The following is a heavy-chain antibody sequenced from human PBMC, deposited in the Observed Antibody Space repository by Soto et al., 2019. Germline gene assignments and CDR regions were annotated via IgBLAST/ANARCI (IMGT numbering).Heavy chain of an antibody. CDR3: ARESLRSSGWYYFDY. Sequence: EVQLVESGGGLVQPGGSLRLSCAASGFTFSSHWMHWVRQAPGKGLVWVSRINSDGSSTSYADSVKGRFTISRDNAKKTLYLQMNSLRAEDTAVYYCARESLRSSGWYYFDYWGQGTLVTVSS. J-gene: IGHJ4*02. V-gene: IGHV3-74*01. D-gene: IGHD6-19*01. CDR1: GFTFSSHW. CDR2: INSDGSST.